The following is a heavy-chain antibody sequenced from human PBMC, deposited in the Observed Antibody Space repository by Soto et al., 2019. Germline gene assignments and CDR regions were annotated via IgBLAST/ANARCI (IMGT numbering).Heavy chain of an antibody. Sequence: EVQLVESGGGLVKPGGSLRLSCAASGFTFNTYNMNWVRQAPGKGLEWVSSISTSGSYVHYGDSVKGRFTISRDNAKNSLYVQMNSLRAEDTAVYYCARGNYGSGSNQYWYFDLWGRGTLVSVSS. D-gene: IGHD3-10*01. CDR1: GFTFNTYN. CDR2: ISTSGSYV. CDR3: ARGNYGSGSNQYWYFDL. J-gene: IGHJ2*01. V-gene: IGHV3-21*01.